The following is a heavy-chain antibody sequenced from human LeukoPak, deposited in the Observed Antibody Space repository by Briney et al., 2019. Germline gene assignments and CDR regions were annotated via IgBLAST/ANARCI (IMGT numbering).Heavy chain of an antibody. Sequence: ASVKVSCKASGYTFTSYDINWVRQATGQGLEWMGLINPTGGSTGYAQKFQGRVTMTRDMSTSTDYMELSSLRSEDTAIYYCARDNSVGDNAWWFDPWGQGTLVAVSS. CDR1: GYTFTSYD. J-gene: IGHJ5*02. CDR2: INPTGGST. CDR3: ARDNSVGDNAWWFDP. D-gene: IGHD1-26*01. V-gene: IGHV1-46*01.